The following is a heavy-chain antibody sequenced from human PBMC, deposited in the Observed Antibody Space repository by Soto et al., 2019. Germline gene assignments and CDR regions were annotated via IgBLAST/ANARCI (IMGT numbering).Heavy chain of an antibody. D-gene: IGHD1-26*01. J-gene: IGHJ3*02. Sequence: EVQLLESGGGLVQPGGSLRLSCAASGFTFSSYAMSWVRQAPGKGLEWVSAISGSGGSTYYADSVKGRFTISRDNSKNPLYLQMNGLRAEDTAVYYCAKAMGGSYGGDAFDIWGQGTMVTVSS. CDR3: AKAMGGSYGGDAFDI. CDR1: GFTFSSYA. CDR2: ISGSGGST. V-gene: IGHV3-23*01.